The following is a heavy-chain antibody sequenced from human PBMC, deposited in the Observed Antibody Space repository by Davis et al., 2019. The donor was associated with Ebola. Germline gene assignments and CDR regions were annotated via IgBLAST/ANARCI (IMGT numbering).Heavy chain of an antibody. J-gene: IGHJ4*02. D-gene: IGHD6-19*01. CDR3: AREGSGWYRRLDY. Sequence: SETLSLTCAVYGGSFSGYYWTWIRQPPGKGLEWIGEINHSGSTNYNPSLKSRVTISVDTSKNQFSLKLSSVIAADTAVYYCAREGSGWYRRLDYWGQGTLVTVSS. CDR1: GGSFSGYY. V-gene: IGHV4-34*01. CDR2: INHSGST.